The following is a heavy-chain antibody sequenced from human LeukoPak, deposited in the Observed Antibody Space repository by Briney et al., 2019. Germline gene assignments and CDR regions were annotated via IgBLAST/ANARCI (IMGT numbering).Heavy chain of an antibody. CDR2: INPNSGGT. V-gene: IGHV1-2*02. CDR1: GYTFTGYY. CDR3: ARDLTYYYDSSGYYLYY. Sequence: ASVKVSCKASGYTFTGYYMHWVRQAPGQGLEWMGWINPNSGGTNYAQQFQGRVTTTRDTSISTAYMELSRLRSDDTAVYYCARDLTYYYDSSGYYLYYWGQGTLVTVSS. D-gene: IGHD3-22*01. J-gene: IGHJ4*02.